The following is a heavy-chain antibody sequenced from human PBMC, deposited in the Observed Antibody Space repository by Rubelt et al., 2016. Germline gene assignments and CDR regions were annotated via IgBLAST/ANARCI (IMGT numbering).Heavy chain of an antibody. D-gene: IGHD3-3*01. J-gene: IGHJ1*01. CDR1: GGSFSGYY. V-gene: IGHV4-34*01. CDR3: ARAVWSTTFGYFQH. Sequence: QVQLQQWGAGLLKPSETLSLTCAVYGGSFSGYYWSWIRQPPGKGLEWIGEINHSGSTNYNPSLKSLVTISVDTSKNQFSLKLSSVTAADTAVYYCARAVWSTTFGYFQHWGQGTLVTVSS. CDR2: INHSGST.